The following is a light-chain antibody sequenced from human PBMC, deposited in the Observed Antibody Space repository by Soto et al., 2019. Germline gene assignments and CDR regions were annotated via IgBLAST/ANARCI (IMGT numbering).Light chain of an antibody. J-gene: IGKJ3*01. CDR1: ESISRN. V-gene: IGKV1-39*01. CDR2: AAS. Sequence: IQMTQSPSSLSASVGDRVTIPCRASESISRNLNWYQQKAGKAPKLLIYAASSLQSGVPSRFSGSGSGTDFTLTISSLQPEDFATYYCQQSYTMPFTFGPGTNVDI. CDR3: QQSYTMPFT.